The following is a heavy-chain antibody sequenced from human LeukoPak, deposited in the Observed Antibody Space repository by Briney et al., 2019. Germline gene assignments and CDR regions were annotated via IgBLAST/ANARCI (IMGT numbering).Heavy chain of an antibody. V-gene: IGHV4-34*01. D-gene: IGHD2-2*01. Sequence: KPSETLSLTCAVYGGSFSGYCWSWIRQPPGKGLEWIGEINHSGSTNYNPSLKSRVTISVDTSKNQFSLKLSSVTAADTAVYYCASLGSSDPYYYYYGMDVWGQGTTVTVSS. CDR1: GGSFSGYC. CDR2: INHSGST. J-gene: IGHJ6*02. CDR3: ASLGSSDPYYYYYGMDV.